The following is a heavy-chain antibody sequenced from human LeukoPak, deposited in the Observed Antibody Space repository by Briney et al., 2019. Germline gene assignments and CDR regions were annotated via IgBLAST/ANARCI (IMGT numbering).Heavy chain of an antibody. CDR3: AKDRSYYGAGSFFEY. CDR1: GFTFNTYG. J-gene: IGHJ4*02. Sequence: PGGSLRLSCAASGFTFNTYGMHWVRQAPGKGLGWVAALSYDGSDKWYTESVKGRFTISRDNSENTVYLQMNSLRTEDTAVYYCAKDRSYYGAGSFFEYWGQGTLVTVSS. D-gene: IGHD3-10*01. CDR2: LSYDGSDK. V-gene: IGHV3-30*18.